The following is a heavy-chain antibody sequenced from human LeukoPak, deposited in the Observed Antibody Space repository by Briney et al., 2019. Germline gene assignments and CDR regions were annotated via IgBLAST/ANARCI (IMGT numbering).Heavy chain of an antibody. V-gene: IGHV3-7*01. CDR3: ARDRYYVPDY. Sequence: GGSLRLSCAASGLTFSNNWMSWVRQAPGKGLEWVANIKQDGSDKYYVDSVKGRFTISRDNAKNSLYLQMNSLRAEDTAVYYCARDRYYVPDYWGQGTLVTVSS. D-gene: IGHD3-10*02. CDR2: IKQDGSDK. J-gene: IGHJ4*02. CDR1: GLTFSNNW.